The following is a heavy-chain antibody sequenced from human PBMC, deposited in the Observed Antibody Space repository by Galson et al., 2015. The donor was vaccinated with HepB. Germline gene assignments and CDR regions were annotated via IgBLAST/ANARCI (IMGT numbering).Heavy chain of an antibody. CDR1: GFTFSDYY. D-gene: IGHD1-20*01. V-gene: IGHV3-11*05. Sequence: SLRLSCAASGFTFSDYYMSWIRQAPGKGLEWVSYISNSSTYTNYADSVKGRFTISRDNAKNSLYLQINSLRAEDTAVYYCARDLIRENNNWQDAFDIWGQGTMVTVSS. CDR2: ISNSSTYT. CDR3: ARDLIRENNNWQDAFDI. J-gene: IGHJ3*02.